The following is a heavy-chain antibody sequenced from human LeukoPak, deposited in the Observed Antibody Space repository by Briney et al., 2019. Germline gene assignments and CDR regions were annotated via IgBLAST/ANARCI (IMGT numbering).Heavy chain of an antibody. Sequence: GGSLRLSCAASGFTFSSYGMHWVRQAPGKGLEWVAVIWYDGSNKYYADPVKGRFTISRDNSKNTLYLQMNSLRAEDTAVYYCARGDGSGSFYNGDWFDPWGQGTLVTVSS. V-gene: IGHV3-33*01. CDR1: GFTFSSYG. J-gene: IGHJ5*02. CDR3: ARGDGSGSFYNGDWFDP. CDR2: IWYDGSNK. D-gene: IGHD3-10*01.